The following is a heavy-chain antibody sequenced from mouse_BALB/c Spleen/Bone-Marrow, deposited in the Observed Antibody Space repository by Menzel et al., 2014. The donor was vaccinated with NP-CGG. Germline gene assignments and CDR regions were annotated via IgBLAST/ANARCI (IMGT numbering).Heavy chain of an antibody. CDR3: ARQGTLDY. CDR1: GFTFRDYY. Sequence: EVKLVESGGGLVQPGGSLKLSCATSGFTFRDYYMYWVRQTPEKRLEWVAYISNGGGSTYYPDTVKGRLTISRDNAKNTLYLQMSRLKSEDTAMYYCARQGTLDYWGQGTSVTVSS. V-gene: IGHV5-12*02. J-gene: IGHJ4*01. CDR2: ISNGGGST.